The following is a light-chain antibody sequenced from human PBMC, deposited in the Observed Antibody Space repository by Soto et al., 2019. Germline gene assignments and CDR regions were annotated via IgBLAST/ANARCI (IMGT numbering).Light chain of an antibody. J-gene: IGLJ3*02. Sequence: QAVVTQPPSASGTPGQRVTISCSGSSSNIGSNYVYWYQRLPGTAPKLLIYTDDQRPSEVPDRFSGSKSGTSASLAISGLRSEDEADYYCATWDDSLSGRVFGGGTKLTVL. CDR3: ATWDDSLSGRV. CDR1: SSNIGSNY. V-gene: IGLV1-47*02. CDR2: TDD.